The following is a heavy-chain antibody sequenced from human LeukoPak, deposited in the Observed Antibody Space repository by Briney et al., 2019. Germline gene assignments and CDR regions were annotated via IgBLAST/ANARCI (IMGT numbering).Heavy chain of an antibody. D-gene: IGHD2-21*02. Sequence: SETLSLTCTVSGGSVSSGSYYWSWIRQPPGKGLEWIGYIYYSGSTNYNPSLKSRVTISVDTSKNQFSLKLSSVTAADTAVYYCARDIPLSGDPYYYYGMDVWGQGTTVTVS. CDR3: ARDIPLSGDPYYYYGMDV. J-gene: IGHJ6*02. CDR2: IYYSGST. CDR1: GGSVSSGSYY. V-gene: IGHV4-61*01.